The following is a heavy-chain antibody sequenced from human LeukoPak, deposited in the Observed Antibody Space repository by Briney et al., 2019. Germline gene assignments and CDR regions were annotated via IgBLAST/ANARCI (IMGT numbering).Heavy chain of an antibody. Sequence: GGSLRLSCEASGFTFGSLWMTWVRQAPGKGLEWVANINPDGSEKYYVDSVKGRFTISRDNAQNSLYLQMNSLRAEDTAIYFCARGGSGTSWYWYYWGQGTLVTVSS. CDR2: INPDGSEK. CDR3: ARGGSGTSWYWYY. J-gene: IGHJ4*02. V-gene: IGHV3-7*01. CDR1: GFTFGSLW. D-gene: IGHD6-13*01.